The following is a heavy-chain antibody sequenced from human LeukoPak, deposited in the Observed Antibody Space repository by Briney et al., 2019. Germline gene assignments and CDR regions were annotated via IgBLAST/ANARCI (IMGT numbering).Heavy chain of an antibody. J-gene: IGHJ4*02. CDR3: TRRGYGY. CDR2: IKEDGSEI. CDR1: GFTFSSHW. D-gene: IGHD5-18*01. Sequence: GGSLRLSCAASGFTFSSHWMSWVRQAPGKGVEWVANIKEDGSEIYYVDSVKGRFTISRDNAKNSLYLQMNSLRAEDTAVYYCTRRGYGYWGQGTLVTVSS. V-gene: IGHV3-7*01.